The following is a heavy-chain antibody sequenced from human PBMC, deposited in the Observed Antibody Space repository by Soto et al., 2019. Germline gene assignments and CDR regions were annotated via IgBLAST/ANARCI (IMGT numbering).Heavy chain of an antibody. CDR1: GFTFSSYA. V-gene: IGHV3-30-3*01. CDR2: ISYDGSNK. J-gene: IGHJ1*01. D-gene: IGHD3-3*01. CDR3: ARAYPFHDTTYYDFWSGYFQAAPVAEYFQH. Sequence: PGGSLRLSCAAPGFTFSSYAMHWVRQAPGKGLEWVAVISYDGSNKYYADSVKGRFTISRDNSKNTLYLQMNSLRAEETAVYYCARAYPFHDTTYYDFWSGYFQAAPVAEYFQHCGQGTLVTVYS.